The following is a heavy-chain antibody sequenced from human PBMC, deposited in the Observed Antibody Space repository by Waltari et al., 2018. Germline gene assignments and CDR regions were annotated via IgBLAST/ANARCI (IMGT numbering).Heavy chain of an antibody. CDR1: GFTFNNYA. CDR2: LTGGAEGA. CDR3: ARGRASGLVDWFDP. J-gene: IGHJ5*02. V-gene: IGHV3-23*01. D-gene: IGHD6-6*01. Sequence: EVQLLESGGGLVQPGGSLRLSCAASGFTFNNYAMMWVRQAPGKGLEGIASLTGGAEGANHADSVRGRFTISRDNSQHTLFLQVSGLRVDDSGTYYCARGRASGLVDWFDPWGRGTLVTVSS.